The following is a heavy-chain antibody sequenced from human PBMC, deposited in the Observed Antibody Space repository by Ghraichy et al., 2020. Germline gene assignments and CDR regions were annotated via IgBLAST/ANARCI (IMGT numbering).Heavy chain of an antibody. J-gene: IGHJ4*02. Sequence: ESLNISCTVSGGSISSSSYYWGWIRQPPGKGLEWIGSIYYSGSTYYNPSLKSRVIISVDTSKNQFSLKLSSVTAADTAVYYCARRVYDILTGYYNVNPFDYWGQGTLVTVSS. V-gene: IGHV4-39*01. CDR2: IYYSGST. CDR1: GGSISSSSYY. CDR3: ARRVYDILTGYYNVNPFDY. D-gene: IGHD3-9*01.